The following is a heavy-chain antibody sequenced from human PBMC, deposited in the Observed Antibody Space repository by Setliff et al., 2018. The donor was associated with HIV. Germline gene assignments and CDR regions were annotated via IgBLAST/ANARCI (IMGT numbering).Heavy chain of an antibody. J-gene: IGHJ4*02. CDR3: ARPNYYDSSGSFDY. Sequence: PGGSLRLSCAVSGFNFRGYNMNWVRQAPGKGLEWVSYISSSGTTIYYADSVKGRFTISRDNAKNSLYLQMNSLRAEDTAVYYCARPNYYDSSGSFDYWGQGTLVTVSS. D-gene: IGHD3-22*01. CDR2: ISSSGTTI. CDR1: GFNFRGYN. V-gene: IGHV3-48*03.